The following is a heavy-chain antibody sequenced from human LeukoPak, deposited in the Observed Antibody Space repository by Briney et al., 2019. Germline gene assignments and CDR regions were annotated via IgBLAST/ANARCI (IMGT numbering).Heavy chain of an antibody. V-gene: IGHV4-39*01. J-gene: IGHJ4*02. CDR1: GGPISCSSYY. CDR2: IYYSGST. CDR3: ATQVSSYCGGDCYSF. Sequence: PSETLSLTCTLSGGPISCSSYYWGWIRQPPGKGLEWIGSIYYSGSTYYNPSLKSRVTISVDTSKNQFSVKLSSVTAADTAVYYCATQVSSYCGGDCYSFWGQGTLVTVSS. D-gene: IGHD2-21*02.